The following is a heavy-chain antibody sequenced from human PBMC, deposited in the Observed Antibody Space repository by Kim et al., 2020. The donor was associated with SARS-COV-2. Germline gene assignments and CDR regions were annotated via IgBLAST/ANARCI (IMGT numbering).Heavy chain of an antibody. D-gene: IGHD2-15*01. J-gene: IGHJ3*02. CDR1: GGSFSGHY. V-gene: IGHV4-34*01. CDR3: ARGRYCGGGSCPQHDAFDI. CDR2: INHSGST. Sequence: SETLSLTCAVYGGSFSGHYWNWIRQPPGKGLEWIGEINHSGSTNYNPSLKSRVTISIDTSKNQFSLRLNSVTAADTAVYFCARGRYCGGGSCPQHDAFDIWGQGTMVTVSS.